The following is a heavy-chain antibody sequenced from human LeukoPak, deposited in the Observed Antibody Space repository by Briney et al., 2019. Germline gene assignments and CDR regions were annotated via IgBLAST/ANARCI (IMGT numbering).Heavy chain of an antibody. CDR3: ARDFDDVNGNFYYIPDF. Sequence: GGSLRLSCAVSGFTFSGSGMHWVRQAPGKGLEWVAFIRYDGTKTFYGDSVRGRFTISRGNSKNTLYLEMNSLRHEDTAVYSCARDFDDVNGNFYYIPDFWGQGTLVTVSS. V-gene: IGHV3-30*02. D-gene: IGHD2-8*01. CDR2: IRYDGTKT. J-gene: IGHJ4*02. CDR1: GFTFSGSG.